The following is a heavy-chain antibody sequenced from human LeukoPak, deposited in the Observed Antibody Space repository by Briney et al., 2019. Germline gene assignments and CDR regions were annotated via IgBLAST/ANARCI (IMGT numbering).Heavy chain of an antibody. CDR3: ARTLHYDFWMFDY. Sequence: GASVKVSCKASGYTFTGYYMHWVRQAPGQGLEWMGWINPNSGGTNYAQKLQGRVTMTRDTSISTAYMELSRLRSDDTAVYYCARTLHYDFWMFDYWGQGTLVTVSS. D-gene: IGHD3-3*01. J-gene: IGHJ4*02. V-gene: IGHV1-2*02. CDR2: INPNSGGT. CDR1: GYTFTGYY.